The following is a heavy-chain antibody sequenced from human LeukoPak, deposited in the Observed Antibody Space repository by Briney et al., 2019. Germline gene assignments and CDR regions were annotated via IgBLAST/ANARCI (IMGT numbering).Heavy chain of an antibody. Sequence: PGGSLRLSCAASGFTFSSYWMYWVRQAPGKGLVWVSRINSDGSSTSYAGSVKGRFTISRDNAKNTLYLQMNSLRAEDTAVYYCVREGGYDPFENWGQGTLVTVSS. CDR2: INSDGSST. CDR1: GFTFSSYW. V-gene: IGHV3-74*01. CDR3: VREGGYDPFEN. J-gene: IGHJ4*02. D-gene: IGHD5-12*01.